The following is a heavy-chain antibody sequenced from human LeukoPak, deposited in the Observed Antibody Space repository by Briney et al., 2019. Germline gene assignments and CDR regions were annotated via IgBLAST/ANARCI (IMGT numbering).Heavy chain of an antibody. CDR1: GFTFNKYG. Sequence: GGSLRLSCTASGFTFNKYGMHWVRQAPGKGLEWVAVISSDGSATYYVDSVKGRFTVSRDNSKNTLYLQMNSLRAEDTAVYYCAKDFGIFGVVIIPEPDDYWGQGTLVTVSS. CDR2: ISSDGSAT. D-gene: IGHD3-3*01. CDR3: AKDFGIFGVVIIPEPDDY. J-gene: IGHJ4*02. V-gene: IGHV3-30*18.